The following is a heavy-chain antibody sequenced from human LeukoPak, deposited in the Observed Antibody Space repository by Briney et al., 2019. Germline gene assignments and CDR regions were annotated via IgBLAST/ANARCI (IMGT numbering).Heavy chain of an antibody. J-gene: IGHJ4*02. CDR1: GGSISGYY. V-gene: IGHV4-59*01. Sequence: SETLSLTCTVPGGSISGYYWSWIRQPPGKGLEWIGYIYYTGSTNYNPSLTSRVTISVDTSENQFSLKLSSMTAADTAVYYCAREGSGFPFDYWGQGTLVTVSS. D-gene: IGHD3-10*01. CDR3: AREGSGFPFDY. CDR2: IYYTGST.